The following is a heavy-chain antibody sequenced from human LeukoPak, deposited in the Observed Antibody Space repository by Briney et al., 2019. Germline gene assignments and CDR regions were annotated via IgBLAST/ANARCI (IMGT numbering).Heavy chain of an antibody. CDR1: GGSISSYY. Sequence: LSLTCTVSGGSISSYYWSWVRQAPGKGLEWVAVISYDGSNKYYADSVKGRFTISRDNSKNTLYLQMNSLRAEDTAVYYCARDTRKTFPTVPNYWGQGTLVTVSS. CDR2: ISYDGSNK. J-gene: IGHJ4*02. CDR3: ARDTRKTFPTVPNY. D-gene: IGHD4-17*01. V-gene: IGHV3-30-3*01.